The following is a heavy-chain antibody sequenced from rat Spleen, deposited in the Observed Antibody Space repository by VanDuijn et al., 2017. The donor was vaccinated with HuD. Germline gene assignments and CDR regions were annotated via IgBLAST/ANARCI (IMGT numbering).Heavy chain of an antibody. CDR3: ASLYGYNSGYFDY. Sequence: EVQLVESGGGLVQPGRSLKLSCVASGFTFNNYWMYWVRQAPGKGLEWVSSVSNDGVNTYYPDSVKGRFTVSRDNAKNTLYLQMDSLRSEDTATYFCASLYGYNSGYFDYWGQGVMVTVSS. D-gene: IGHD1-9*01. J-gene: IGHJ2*01. CDR1: GFTFNNYW. CDR2: VSNDGVNT. V-gene: IGHV5-31*01.